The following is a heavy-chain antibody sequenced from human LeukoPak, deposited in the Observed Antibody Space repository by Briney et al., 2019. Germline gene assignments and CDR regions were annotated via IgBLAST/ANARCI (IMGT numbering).Heavy chain of an antibody. CDR2: ISYDGSIK. CDR1: GFTFSSYG. V-gene: IGHV3-30*18. Sequence: QPGRSLRLSCAASGFTFSSYGMHWVRQAPAKGLEWVAVISYDGSIKYYADSAKGRFTISRDNSRNTLYLQMNSLRAEDTAVYYCAKGFAVFGVLIDAFDIWGQGTMVTVSS. J-gene: IGHJ3*02. D-gene: IGHD3-3*01. CDR3: AKGFAVFGVLIDAFDI.